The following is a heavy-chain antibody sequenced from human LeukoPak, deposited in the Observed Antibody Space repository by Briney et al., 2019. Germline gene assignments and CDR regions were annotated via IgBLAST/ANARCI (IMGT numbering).Heavy chain of an antibody. CDR3: ATDPPGYCTNGVCYTIDY. J-gene: IGHJ4*02. Sequence: GGSLRLSCAASGFTFSSYAMSWVRQAPGKGLEWVSAISGSGGSTYYADSVKGRFTISRDNSKNTLYLQMNSLRAEDTAVYYCATDPPGYCTNGVCYTIDYWGQGTLVTVSS. CDR1: GFTFSSYA. CDR2: ISGSGGST. V-gene: IGHV3-23*01. D-gene: IGHD2-8*01.